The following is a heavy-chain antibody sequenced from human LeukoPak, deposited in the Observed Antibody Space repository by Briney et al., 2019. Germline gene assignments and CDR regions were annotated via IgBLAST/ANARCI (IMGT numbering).Heavy chain of an antibody. CDR2: IYYSGST. CDR1: GGSISSSSYY. Sequence: SETLSLTCTVSGGSISSSSYYWGWIRQPPGKGLEWIGSIYYSGSTYYNPSLKSRVTISVDTSKNQFSLKLSSVTAADTAVYYCARSSYGAFDYWGQGTLSPSPQ. CDR3: ARSSYGAFDY. V-gene: IGHV4-39*01. D-gene: IGHD5-18*01. J-gene: IGHJ4*02.